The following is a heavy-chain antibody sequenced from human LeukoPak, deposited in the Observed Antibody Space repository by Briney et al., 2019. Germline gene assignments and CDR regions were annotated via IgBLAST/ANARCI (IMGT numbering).Heavy chain of an antibody. D-gene: IGHD1-26*01. J-gene: IGHJ4*02. CDR3: AITGWYSGSYYGGDY. Sequence: GASVKVSCKASGYTFTSYDINWVRQATGQGLEWMGWMNPNSGNTGYARKFQGRVTMTRNTSISTAYMELSSLRSEDTAVYYCAITGWYSGSYYGGDYWGQGTLVTVSS. CDR2: MNPNSGNT. CDR1: GYTFTSYD. V-gene: IGHV1-8*01.